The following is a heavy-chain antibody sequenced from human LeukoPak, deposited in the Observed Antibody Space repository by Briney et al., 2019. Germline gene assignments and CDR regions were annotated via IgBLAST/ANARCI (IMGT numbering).Heavy chain of an antibody. CDR2: ISGGGDMT. CDR3: AKAPAGHDPVPFDY. Sequence: GGSLRLSCAASGFTFSTYAMSWVRQAPGRGLEWVSTISGGGDMTFSADSVKGRFTISRDNSKNTLYLQMNSLRAEDTAVYYCAKAPAGHDPVPFDYWGQGTLVTVSS. D-gene: IGHD1-1*01. J-gene: IGHJ4*02. CDR1: GFTFSTYA. V-gene: IGHV3-23*01.